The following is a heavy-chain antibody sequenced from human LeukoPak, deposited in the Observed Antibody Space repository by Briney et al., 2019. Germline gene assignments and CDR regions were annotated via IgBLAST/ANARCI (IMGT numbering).Heavy chain of an antibody. CDR3: ARDGLVLGLYYYMDV. J-gene: IGHJ6*03. CDR1: GGSISSSSYY. D-gene: IGHD3-16*01. CDR2: IYYSGST. Sequence: SETLSLTCTVSGGSISSSSYYWGWIRQPPGKGLEWIGSIYYSGSTYYNPSLKSRVTISVDTSKNQFSLKLSSVTAADTAVYYCARDGLVLGLYYYMDVWGKGTTVTVSS. V-gene: IGHV4-39*07.